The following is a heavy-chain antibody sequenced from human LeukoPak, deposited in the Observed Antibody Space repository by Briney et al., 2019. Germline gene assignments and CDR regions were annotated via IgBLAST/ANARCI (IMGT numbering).Heavy chain of an antibody. J-gene: IGHJ4*02. D-gene: IGHD6-13*01. CDR3: TRGGIAAAGTDY. CDR2: IWYDGSNK. Sequence: GRSLRLSCEASGFTFSTYGMHWVRQAPGKGLEWVAVIWYDGSNKNYADSVKGRFTISRDNSKNTLYLQMNSLRAEDTAVYYCTRGGIAAAGTDYWGQGTLVTVSS. CDR1: GFTFSTYG. V-gene: IGHV3-33*01.